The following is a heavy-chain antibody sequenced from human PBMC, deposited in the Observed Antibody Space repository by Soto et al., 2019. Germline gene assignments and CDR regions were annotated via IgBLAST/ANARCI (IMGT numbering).Heavy chain of an antibody. V-gene: IGHV3-30*18. CDR3: AKAPVAAYFDY. Sequence: QVQLVESGGGVVQPGRSLRLSCAASGFTFSSYGMHWVRQAPGKGLEWVAVISYDGSNKYYADSVKGRFIISRDNSKNTLYLQMNSLRAEDTAVYYCAKAPVAAYFDYWGQGTLVTVSS. CDR2: ISYDGSNK. CDR1: GFTFSSYG. J-gene: IGHJ4*02. D-gene: IGHD6-19*01.